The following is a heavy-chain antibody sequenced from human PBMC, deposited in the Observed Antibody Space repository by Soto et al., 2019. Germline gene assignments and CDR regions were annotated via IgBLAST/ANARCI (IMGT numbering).Heavy chain of an antibody. CDR2: INQDGGDK. D-gene: IGHD3-9*01. J-gene: IGHJ4*02. CDR3: ARDILE. Sequence: PGGSLRLSCAASGFTFSSSWMTWVRQAPGKGLEWVANINQDGGDKFYLDSVKGRFTISRDNAKNSLSLQLNSLRAEDTAIYYCARDILEWGQGTLVTVS. CDR1: GFTFSSSW. V-gene: IGHV3-7*05.